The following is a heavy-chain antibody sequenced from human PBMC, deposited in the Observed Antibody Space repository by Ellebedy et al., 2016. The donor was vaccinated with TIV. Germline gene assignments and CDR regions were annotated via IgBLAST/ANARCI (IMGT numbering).Heavy chain of an antibody. CDR3: ARLRQSRDRSHWYFDL. D-gene: IGHD1-14*01. CDR1: GGSIRGYY. CDR2: IYYSGGT. J-gene: IGHJ2*01. V-gene: IGHV4-4*07. Sequence: SETLSLXCSVSGGSIRGYYWSWIRQPPGKGLEWIGLIYYSGGTSYNPSLKNRVTMSVDASTTQLSLNLSSVTAADTAVYFCARLRQSRDRSHWYFDLWGRGTLVTVSP.